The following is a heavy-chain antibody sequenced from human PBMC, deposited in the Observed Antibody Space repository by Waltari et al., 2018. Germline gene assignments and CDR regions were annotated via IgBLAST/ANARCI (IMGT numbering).Heavy chain of an antibody. J-gene: IGHJ6*03. D-gene: IGHD2-2*01. CDR3: ARGGAIVVVPAAIVEDYYYMDV. V-gene: IGHV3-21*01. Sequence: EVQLVESGGGLVKPGGSLRLSCAASGFTFSSYSMNWVRQAPGKGLEWVSSISSSSSYIYYADSVKGRFTISRDNAKNSLYLQMNSLRAEDTAVYYCARGGAIVVVPAAIVEDYYYMDVWGKGTTVTVSS. CDR2: ISSSSSYI. CDR1: GFTFSSYS.